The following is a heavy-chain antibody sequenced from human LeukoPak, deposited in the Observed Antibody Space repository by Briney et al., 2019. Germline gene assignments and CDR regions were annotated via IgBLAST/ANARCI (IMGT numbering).Heavy chain of an antibody. Sequence: GGSLRLSCAASGFTFSSYSMNWVRQAPGKGLEWVSSISSSSSYIYYADSVKGRFTISRDNAKNSLYLQMNSLRAEDTAVYYCARDYYDYVWGSYRLFDYWGQGTLVTVSS. D-gene: IGHD3-16*02. CDR2: ISSSSSYI. CDR3: ARDYYDYVWGSYRLFDY. V-gene: IGHV3-21*01. CDR1: GFTFSSYS. J-gene: IGHJ4*02.